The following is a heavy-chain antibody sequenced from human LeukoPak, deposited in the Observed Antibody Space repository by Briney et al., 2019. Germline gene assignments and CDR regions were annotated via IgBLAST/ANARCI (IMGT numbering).Heavy chain of an antibody. CDR1: GLKFSDAW. CDR3: TWLQSFYSTGDS. V-gene: IGHV3-15*01. D-gene: IGHD5/OR15-5a*01. CDR2: IKSKGSGGTV. Sequence: PGGSLRLSCAVSGLKFSDAWLSWARQAPGKGLEWVGRIKSKGSGGTVDYAAPVKGRFTISRDDSINTVYLQMNSLKIDDTAVYYCTWLQSFYSTGDSWGQGTLVTVSS. J-gene: IGHJ4*02.